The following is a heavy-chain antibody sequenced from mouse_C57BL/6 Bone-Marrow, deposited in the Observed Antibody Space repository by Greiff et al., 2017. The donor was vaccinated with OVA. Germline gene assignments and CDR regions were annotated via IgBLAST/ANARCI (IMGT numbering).Heavy chain of an antibody. J-gene: IGHJ2*01. CDR1: GYTFTSYG. Sequence: VQLQQSGAELARPGASVKLSCKASGYTFTSYGISWVKQRTGQGLEWIGEIYPRSGNTYYNEKFKGKATLTADKSSSTAYMELRSLTSEDSAVYVCARPNPYYGSSYEDDWGQGTTLTVSS. CDR2: IYPRSGNT. V-gene: IGHV1-81*01. D-gene: IGHD1-1*01. CDR3: ARPNPYYGSSYEDD.